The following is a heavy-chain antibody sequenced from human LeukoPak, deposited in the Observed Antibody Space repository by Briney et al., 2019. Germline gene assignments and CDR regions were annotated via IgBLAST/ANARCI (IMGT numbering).Heavy chain of an antibody. CDR1: GGSISSGGYY. V-gene: IGHV4-31*03. CDR2: ISYSGST. CDR3: ARSKAHLSTSWYGNWFDP. Sequence: SETLSLTCTVSGGSISSGGYYWSWIRRHPGKGLEWIGYISYSGSTYYNPSLKSRVTISLDTSKNQLSLKLSSVTAADTAVYYCARSKAHLSTSWYGNWFDPWGQGTLVTVSS. J-gene: IGHJ5*02. D-gene: IGHD2-2*01.